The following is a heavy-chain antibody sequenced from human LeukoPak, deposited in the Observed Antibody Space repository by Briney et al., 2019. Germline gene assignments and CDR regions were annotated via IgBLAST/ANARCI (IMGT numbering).Heavy chain of an antibody. CDR3: ARARYDSSAYYYELEY. CDR1: GGSISSGGYD. D-gene: IGHD3-22*01. J-gene: IGHJ4*02. V-gene: IGHV4-31*03. CDR2: IYYSGST. Sequence: SETLSLTCTVSGGSISSGGYDWSWIRQHPGKGLEWIEYIYYSGSTYYNPSLKSRVTISVDTSKNQFSLKLSSVTAADTAVYYCARARYDSSAYYYELEYWGQGTLVTVSS.